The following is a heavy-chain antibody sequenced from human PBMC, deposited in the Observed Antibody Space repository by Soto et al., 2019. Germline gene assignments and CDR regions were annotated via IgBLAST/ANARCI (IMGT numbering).Heavy chain of an antibody. CDR3: ASNIPTAIGEAGIHYYGMDV. D-gene: IGHD6-19*01. V-gene: IGHV1-69*01. J-gene: IGHJ6*02. CDR2: IIPMFATP. CDR1: GGTFSTCT. Sequence: QVQLVQSGAEVKKPGSSVKVSCKASGGTFSTCTISWVRQAPGQGLEWMGGIIPMFATPTYAQKFQGRVTITADESTNTVYMEVRRLRSEDTAVYFCASNIPTAIGEAGIHYYGMDVWGQGSTVPVSS.